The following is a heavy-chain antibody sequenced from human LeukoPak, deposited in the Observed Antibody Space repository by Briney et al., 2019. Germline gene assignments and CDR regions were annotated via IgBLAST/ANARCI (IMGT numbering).Heavy chain of an antibody. D-gene: IGHD6-19*01. CDR3: ARDSQIAVAGAGPTWYFDL. CDR2: INPSGGST. J-gene: IGHJ2*01. Sequence: ASVKVSCKASGYTFTSYYMRWVRQAPGQGLEWMGIINPSGGSTSYAQKFQGRVTMTRDTSTSTVYMELSSLRSEDTAVYYCARDSQIAVAGAGPTWYFDLWGRGTLVTVSS. V-gene: IGHV1-46*01. CDR1: GYTFTSYY.